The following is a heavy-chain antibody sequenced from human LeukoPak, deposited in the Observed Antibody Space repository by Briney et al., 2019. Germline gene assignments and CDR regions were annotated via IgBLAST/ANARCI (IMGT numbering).Heavy chain of an antibody. CDR3: ARSRRARLRRTGFEYYYYYMGV. CDR1: GGSISSCSYY. J-gene: IGHJ6*03. V-gene: IGHV4-61*01. CDR2: IYYSGST. D-gene: IGHD4-17*01. Sequence: SETLSLTCTVSGGSISSCSYYWGWIRPGPGTGREGIVYIYYSGSTNSNPSLKRRTTISVNSSNTQFPQKHSSVTAAATAVHYCARSRRARLRRTGFEYYYYYMGVWGKGTTVTVSS.